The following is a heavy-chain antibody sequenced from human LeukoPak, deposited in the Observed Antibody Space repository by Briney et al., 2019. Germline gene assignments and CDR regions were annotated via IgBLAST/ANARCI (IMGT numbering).Heavy chain of an antibody. CDR2: IYYSGSA. CDR3: TRNQAVAGNHGAMDI. D-gene: IGHD6-19*01. V-gene: IGHV4-28*01. CDR1: GYSISSNNF. Sequence: SETLSLTCAVSGYSISSNNFWGWIRQPPGKGLEWIGYIYYSGSAYYNTSLNSRVTMSVDTSKNHFSLKLSSVTAVDAAVYYCTRNQAVAGNHGAMDIWGQGTTVIVSS. J-gene: IGHJ3*02.